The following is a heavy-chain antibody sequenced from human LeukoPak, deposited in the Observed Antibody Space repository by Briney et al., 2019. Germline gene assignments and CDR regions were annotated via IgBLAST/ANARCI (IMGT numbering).Heavy chain of an antibody. CDR3: ARQTTGIAAAGEIDY. V-gene: IGHV5-51*01. J-gene: IGHJ4*02. CDR2: IYPGDSDT. CDR1: GYSFTSYW. D-gene: IGHD6-13*01. Sequence: GESLKISCKGSGYSFTSYWIGWVRQMPGKGLEWMGIIYPGDSDTRYSPSFQGQVTISADKSISTAYLQWSSLKASDTAMYYCARQTTGIAAAGEIDYWGQGTLVTVSS.